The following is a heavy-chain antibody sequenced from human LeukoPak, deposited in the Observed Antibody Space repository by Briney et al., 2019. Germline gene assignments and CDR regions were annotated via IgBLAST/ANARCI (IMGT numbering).Heavy chain of an antibody. Sequence: ASVKVSCKASGYTFTSYGISWVRQAPGQGLEWMGWISAYNGNTNYAQKLQGRVTMTTDTSTSTAYMELRSLRSDDTAVYYCARGVGRDGYNYGGYFDLWGRGTLVTVSS. CDR1: GYTFTSYG. J-gene: IGHJ2*01. CDR2: ISAYNGNT. V-gene: IGHV1-18*01. D-gene: IGHD5-24*01. CDR3: ARGVGRDGYNYGGYFDL.